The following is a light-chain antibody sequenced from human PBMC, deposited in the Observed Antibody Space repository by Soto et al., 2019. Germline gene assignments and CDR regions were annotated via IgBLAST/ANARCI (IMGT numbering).Light chain of an antibody. Sequence: EIVMTPSPLTLLVTPVEPASISCRSSHILLHSNGYNYLDWYLQKPGQSPQLLIYLGSNRASGVPDRFSGSGSGTDFTLKISRVEAEDVGVYYCMQALQTPLTFGGGTKVDI. CDR3: MQALQTPLT. CDR1: HILLHSNGYNY. V-gene: IGKV2-28*01. CDR2: LGS. J-gene: IGKJ4*01.